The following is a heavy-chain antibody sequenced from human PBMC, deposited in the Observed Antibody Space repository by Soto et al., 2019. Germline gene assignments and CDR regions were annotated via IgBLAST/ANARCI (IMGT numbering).Heavy chain of an antibody. CDR3: ARENDADYFDY. V-gene: IGHV4-31*03. D-gene: IGHD1-1*01. CDR2: IYYSGST. CDR1: GGSISSGGYY. Sequence: SETLSLTCTVSGGSISSGGYYWSWIRQHPGKGLEWIGYIYYSGSTYYNPSLKSRVTISVDTSKNQFSLKLSSVTAADTAVYYCARENDADYFDYWGQGTLVTVSS. J-gene: IGHJ4*02.